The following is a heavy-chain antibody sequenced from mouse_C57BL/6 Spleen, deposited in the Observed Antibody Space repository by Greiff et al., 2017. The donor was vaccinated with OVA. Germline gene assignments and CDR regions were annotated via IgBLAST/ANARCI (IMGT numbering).Heavy chain of an antibody. CDR2: INPSSGYT. D-gene: IGHD1-1*01. CDR3: ARFDYGSSYDFDY. Sequence: VQLQQSGADLAKPGASVKLSCKASGYTFTSYWMHWVKQRPGQGLEWIGYINPSSGYTKYNQKFKDKATLTADKSSSTAYMQLSSLTYEDSAVYYCARFDYGSSYDFDYWGQGTTLTVSS. CDR1: GYTFTSYW. J-gene: IGHJ2*01. V-gene: IGHV1-7*01.